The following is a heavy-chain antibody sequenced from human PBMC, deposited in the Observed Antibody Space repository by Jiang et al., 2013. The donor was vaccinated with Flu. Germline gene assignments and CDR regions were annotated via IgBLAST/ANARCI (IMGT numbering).Heavy chain of an antibody. Sequence: LKPSETLSLTCGVSGASFSGFYWHWVRQPPGKGLEWIGEINHRGNTDYNPSLKSRVTLSVDTSKNQFSLNLRSVTAADTAVYYCARFYYGSGSPYFDSWGQGTLVTVSS. J-gene: IGHJ4*02. CDR3: ARFYYGSGSPYFDS. D-gene: IGHD3-10*01. CDR1: GASFSGFY. V-gene: IGHV4-34*01. CDR2: INHRGNT.